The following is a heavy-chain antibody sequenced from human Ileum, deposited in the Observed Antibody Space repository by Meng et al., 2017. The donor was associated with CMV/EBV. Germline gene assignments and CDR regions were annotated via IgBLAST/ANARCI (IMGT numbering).Heavy chain of an antibody. CDR3: ARDAVPAAPNWFDL. V-gene: IGHV3-11*04. J-gene: IGHJ5*02. CDR1: GFNVTTNY. Sequence: GGSLRLSCTGSGFNVTTNYMSWVRQAPGKGLEWISYISSDGITIYYADSVKGRFTISKDNAENSLYLQMNSLTAEDTGVYFCARDAVPAAPNWFDLWGRGTLVTVSS. CDR2: ISSDGITI. D-gene: IGHD2-2*01.